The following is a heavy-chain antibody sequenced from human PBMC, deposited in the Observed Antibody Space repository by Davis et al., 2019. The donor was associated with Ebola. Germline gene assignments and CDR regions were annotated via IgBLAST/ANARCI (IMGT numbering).Heavy chain of an antibody. J-gene: IGHJ4*02. D-gene: IGHD4-23*01. V-gene: IGHV3-11*01. CDR3: ARGGRRELSFFDS. CDR2: ISPGSITI. CDR1: GFILSDYY. Sequence: PGGSLRLSCTASGFILSDYYMSWIRQAPGKGLEWISHISPGSITIDYADSVKGRFTISRDNAKNSLSLQMDSLRVEDTAFYYCARGGRRELSFFDSWGQGTLVTVSS.